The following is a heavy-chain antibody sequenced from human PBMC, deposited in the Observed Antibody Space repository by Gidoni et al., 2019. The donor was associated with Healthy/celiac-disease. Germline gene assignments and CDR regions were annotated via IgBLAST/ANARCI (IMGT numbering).Heavy chain of an antibody. D-gene: IGHD6-13*01. CDR1: GGSISSSSYY. CDR2: IYYSGRT. CDR3: ASGTATSIAAAGTQYFQH. V-gene: IGHV4-39*01. J-gene: IGHJ1*01. Sequence: QLQLQESGPGLVKPSESLSLTCTVAGGSISSSSYYWGWIRQPPGKGLEWIGSIYYSGRTYYHPSLKSRVTISVDTSKTQFSLKLSSVTAADTAVYYCASGTATSIAAAGTQYFQHWGQGTLVTVSS.